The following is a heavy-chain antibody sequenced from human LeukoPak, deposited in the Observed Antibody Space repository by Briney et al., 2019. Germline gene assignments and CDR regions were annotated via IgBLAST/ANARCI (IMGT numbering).Heavy chain of an antibody. CDR2: INPSGGST. J-gene: IGHJ5*02. V-gene: IGHV1-46*01. CDR3: ARVLGVVVVVAATLHWFDP. D-gene: IGHD2-15*01. CDR1: GYTFTSYY. Sequence: GASVKVSCKASGYTFTSYYMHWVRQAPGQGLEWMGIINPSGGSTSYAQKFQGRVTMTRDMSTSTAYMELSSLRSEDTAVYYCARVLGVVVVVAATLHWFDPWGQGTLVTVSS.